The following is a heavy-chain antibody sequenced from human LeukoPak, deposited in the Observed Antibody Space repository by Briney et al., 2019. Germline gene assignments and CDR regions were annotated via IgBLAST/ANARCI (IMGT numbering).Heavy chain of an antibody. CDR3: ARDYYDSSGYYGDPGY. J-gene: IGHJ4*02. D-gene: IGHD3-22*01. CDR2: ISYDGSNK. CDR1: GFTFSSYG. Sequence: GGSLRLSCAASGFTFSSYGMHWVRQAPGKGLEWVAVISYDGSNKYYADSVKGRFTISRDNSKNTLYLQMNSLRAEDTAVYYCARDYYDSSGYYGDPGYWGQGTLVTVSS. V-gene: IGHV3-30*19.